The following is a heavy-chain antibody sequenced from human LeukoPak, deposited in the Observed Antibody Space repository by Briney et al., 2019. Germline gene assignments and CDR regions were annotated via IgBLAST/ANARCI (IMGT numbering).Heavy chain of an antibody. CDR1: GFTFSSYS. J-gene: IGHJ4*02. CDR3: ARDLIPDY. CDR2: ISSGSKTI. Sequence: GGSLRLSCAASGFTFSSYSMNWVRQAPGKGLEWISYISSGSKTIYYADSVKGRFTISRDNGKSSLYLQMNSLRDEDTAVYYCARDLIPDYWGQGTLVTVSS. D-gene: IGHD2-21*01. V-gene: IGHV3-48*02.